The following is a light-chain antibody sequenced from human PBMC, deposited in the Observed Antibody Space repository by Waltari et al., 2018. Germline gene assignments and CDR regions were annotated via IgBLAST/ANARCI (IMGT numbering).Light chain of an antibody. CDR3: QQRSNVLFA. Sequence: EVVLTQSPATLSLSPGERATLSCRASQSVSSFLAWYQQKPGQAPRLHIYDASNRATGIPARFSGSGSGTDFTLTISSLEPEDFAVYYCQQRSNVLFAFGPGTKVDFK. CDR2: DAS. J-gene: IGKJ3*01. CDR1: QSVSSF. V-gene: IGKV3-11*01.